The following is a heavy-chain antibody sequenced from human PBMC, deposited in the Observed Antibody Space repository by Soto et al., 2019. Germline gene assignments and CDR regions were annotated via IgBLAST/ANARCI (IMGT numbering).Heavy chain of an antibody. J-gene: IGHJ3*02. CDR3: ARGDYSSSWLTFDI. CDR1: GGSISSGGYS. CDR2: IYHSGST. Sequence: PSETLSLTCAVSGGSISSGGYSWSWMRQPPGKGLEWIGYIYHSGSTYYNPSLKSRVTISVDRSKNQFSLKLSSVTAADTAVYYCARGDYSSSWLTFDIWGQGTMVTVSS. D-gene: IGHD6-13*01. V-gene: IGHV4-30-2*01.